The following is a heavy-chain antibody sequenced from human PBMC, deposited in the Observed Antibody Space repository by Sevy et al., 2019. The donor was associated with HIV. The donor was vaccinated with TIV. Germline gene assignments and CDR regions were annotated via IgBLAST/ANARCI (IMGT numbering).Heavy chain of an antibody. CDR3: GGGGCNCSRWYVNYLYRLDG. J-gene: IGHJ6*02. Sequence: GESLKISCKGSGYSFTSYWIGWVRQMPGKGLEWMGIIYPGDSDTRYSPSFQGQVTISADKSISTAYLQWSSLKASGTGKYYLGGGGCNCSRWYVNYLYRLDGWGPGTTVPGSS. CDR2: IYPGDSDT. V-gene: IGHV5-51*01. D-gene: IGHD2-2*01. CDR1: GYSFTSYW.